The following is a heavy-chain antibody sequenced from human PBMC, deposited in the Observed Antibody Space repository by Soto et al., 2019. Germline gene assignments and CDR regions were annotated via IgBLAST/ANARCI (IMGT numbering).Heavy chain of an antibody. CDR2: ISGSGGST. V-gene: IGHV3-23*01. Sequence: EVQLLESGGGLVQPGGSLRLSCAASGFTFSSYAMSWVRQAPGKGLEWVSAISGSGGSTYYADSVKGRFTISRDNSKNTLYLQMNSLRAEDTAVYYCAKGDELERRRATYYYYYGMDVWGQGTTVTVSS. D-gene: IGHD1-1*01. CDR3: AKGDELERRRATYYYYYGMDV. J-gene: IGHJ6*02. CDR1: GFTFSSYA.